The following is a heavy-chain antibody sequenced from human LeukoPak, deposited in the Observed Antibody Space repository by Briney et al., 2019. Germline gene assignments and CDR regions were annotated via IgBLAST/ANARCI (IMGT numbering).Heavy chain of an antibody. CDR2: IVVASGKT. CDR1: GFTFSNSA. Sequence: SVKVSCKASGFTFSNSAVQWVRHARGQRLEWIGWIVVASGKTNYAQSFQGRLTVSRDMSTSTAYMEVGSLRSEDTAVYYCAAASVAPGGHFYGMDVWGKGTTVTVSS. V-gene: IGHV1-58*01. D-gene: IGHD2-8*02. J-gene: IGHJ6*04. CDR3: AAASVAPGGHFYGMDV.